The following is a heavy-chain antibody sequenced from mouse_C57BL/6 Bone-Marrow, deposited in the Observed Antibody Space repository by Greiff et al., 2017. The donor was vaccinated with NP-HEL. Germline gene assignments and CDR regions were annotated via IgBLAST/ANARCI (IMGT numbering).Heavy chain of an antibody. CDR3: SRHYYYGSSYHWYFDV. CDR2: ISNLAYSI. CDR1: GFTFSDYG. V-gene: IGHV5-15*01. J-gene: IGHJ1*03. Sequence: EVKLVESGGGLVQPGGSLKLSCAASGFTFSDYGMAWVRQAPGKGPEWVAFISNLAYSIYYADTVKGRFTISRENAKNTRYLEMSSLRSEDTAMYYCSRHYYYGSSYHWYFDVWGTGTTVTVSS. D-gene: IGHD1-1*01.